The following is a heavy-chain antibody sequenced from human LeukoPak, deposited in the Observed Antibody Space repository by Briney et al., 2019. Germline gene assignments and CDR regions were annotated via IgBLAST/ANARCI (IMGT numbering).Heavy chain of an antibody. V-gene: IGHV3-21*01. CDR3: AREGGDYLYYFDY. J-gene: IGHJ4*02. CDR2: ISSSSSYI. CDR1: GFTFSDYS. Sequence: GESLRLSCAASGFTFSDYSMNWVRQAPGKGLEWVSSISSSSSYIFYADSVKGRFTISRDNAKNSLYLQMNSLRAEDTAVYYCAREGGDYLYYFDYWGQGTLVTVSS. D-gene: IGHD4-17*01.